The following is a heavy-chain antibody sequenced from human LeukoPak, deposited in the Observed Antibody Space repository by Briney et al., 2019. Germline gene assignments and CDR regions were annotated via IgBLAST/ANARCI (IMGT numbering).Heavy chain of an antibody. CDR1: GFIFSDFY. J-gene: IGHJ4*02. CDR2: ISSNNYTI. D-gene: IGHD6-25*01. CDR3: AKNRKNAAAAFFDY. V-gene: IGHV3-11*01. Sequence: GGSLRLSCAASGFIFSDFYMTWIRQAPGKGLEWVSYISSNNYTIYYADSVKGRFTISRDNSKNTLYLQMNSLRAEDTAVYYCAKNRKNAAAAFFDYWGQGTLVTVSS.